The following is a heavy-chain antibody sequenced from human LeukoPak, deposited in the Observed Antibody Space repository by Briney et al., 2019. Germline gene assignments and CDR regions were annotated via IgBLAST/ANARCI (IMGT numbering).Heavy chain of an antibody. V-gene: IGHV4-4*07. CDR2: IYTSGST. CDR1: GGSISSYY. J-gene: IGHJ4*02. Sequence: KPSETLSLTCTVSGGSISSYYWSWIRQPAGKGLEWIGRIYTSGSTNYNPSLKSRVTMSVDTSKNQFSLKLSSVTAADTAVYYCARDTYYYDSSGYVYFDYWGQGTLVTVSS. CDR3: ARDTYYYDSSGYVYFDY. D-gene: IGHD3-22*01.